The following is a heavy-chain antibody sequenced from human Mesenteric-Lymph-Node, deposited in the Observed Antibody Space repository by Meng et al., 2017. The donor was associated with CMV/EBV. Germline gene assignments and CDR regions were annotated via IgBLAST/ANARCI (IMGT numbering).Heavy chain of an antibody. D-gene: IGHD2-2*02. V-gene: IGHV4-61*08. CDR1: GGSVRSAGYY. J-gene: IGHJ4*02. CDR2: IYYSGSI. Sequence: SETLSLTYTVSGGSVRSAGYYWSWIRQPPGKGLEWIGYIYYSGSINYNPSLKSRVTISVDTSKNQYSLKVTSVTAADTAVYYCARAGYDLVVPAAILDYWGQGTLVTVSS. CDR3: ARAGYDLVVPAAILDY.